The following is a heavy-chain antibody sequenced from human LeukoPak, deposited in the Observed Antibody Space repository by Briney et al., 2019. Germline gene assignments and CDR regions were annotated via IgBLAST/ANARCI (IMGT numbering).Heavy chain of an antibody. CDR2: LNSDGSST. V-gene: IGHV3-74*01. J-gene: IGHJ4*02. CDR1: GFTFSDYW. D-gene: IGHD6-13*01. Sequence: GGSLRLSCAASGFTFSDYWMHWVRQVPGKGPVWVSRLNSDGSSTIYADSVKGRFIISRDNAKNTLFLQMNSLMVEDTAVYYCARANNSSWHNWGQGTLVTVSS. CDR3: ARANNSSWHN.